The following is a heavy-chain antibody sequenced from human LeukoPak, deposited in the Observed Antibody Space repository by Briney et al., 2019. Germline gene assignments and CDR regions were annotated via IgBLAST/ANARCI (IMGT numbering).Heavy chain of an antibody. CDR2: MNPNSGNT. D-gene: IGHD1-26*01. V-gene: IGHV1-8*03. CDR1: GYTFTSYD. J-gene: IGHJ4*02. CDR3: ARSLLGATINFDY. Sequence: ASVKVSCKASGYTFTSYDINWVRQATGQGLEWMGWMNPNSGNTGYAQKFQGRVTITRNTSISTAYMELSSLRSEDTAVYYCARSLLGATINFDYWGQGTLVTVSS.